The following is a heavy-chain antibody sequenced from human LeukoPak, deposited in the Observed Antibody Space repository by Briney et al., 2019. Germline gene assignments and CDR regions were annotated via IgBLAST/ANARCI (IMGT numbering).Heavy chain of an antibody. CDR3: AKVPVFSLTISEVVTDDAFDI. Sequence: GGSLRLSCAASGFTFSSYGMHWVRQAPGEGLEWVSAISGSGGATYYADSVKGRFTISRDNSKNTLYLQMNSLRAEDTAVYYCAKVPVFSLTISEVVTDDAFDIWGQGTIVTVSS. D-gene: IGHD3-3*01. CDR1: GFTFSSYG. CDR2: ISGSGGAT. J-gene: IGHJ3*02. V-gene: IGHV3-23*01.